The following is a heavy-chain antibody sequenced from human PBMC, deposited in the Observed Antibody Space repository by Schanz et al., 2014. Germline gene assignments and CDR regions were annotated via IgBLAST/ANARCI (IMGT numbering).Heavy chain of an antibody. Sequence: EVHLLDSGGGLVQPGGSLRLSCAASGFTFSSYAMSWVRQPPGRGLEWVSYIGNGGVTIYYADSVKGRFTISRDNAKNSLYLQMNSLRAEDTAVYHCVSSGSYSSYAFWGQGTLVTVSS. V-gene: IGHV3-48*01. CDR2: IGNGGVTI. CDR1: GFTFSSYA. D-gene: IGHD3-10*01. CDR3: VSSGSYSSYAF. J-gene: IGHJ4*02.